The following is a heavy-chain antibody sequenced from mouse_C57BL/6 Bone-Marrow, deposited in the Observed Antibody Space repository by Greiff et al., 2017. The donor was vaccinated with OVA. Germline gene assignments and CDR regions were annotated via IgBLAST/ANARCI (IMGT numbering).Heavy chain of an antibody. Sequence: QVQLKESGPELVKPGASVQISCKASGYAFSSSWMNWVKQRPGKGLEWIGRIYPGDGDTNYNGKFKGKATLTADKSSSTAYMQLSSLTSEDSAVYFCARPTTVVATGYFDVWGTGTTVTVSS. CDR1: GYAFSSSW. CDR2: IYPGDGDT. CDR3: ARPTTVVATGYFDV. J-gene: IGHJ1*03. D-gene: IGHD1-1*01. V-gene: IGHV1-82*01.